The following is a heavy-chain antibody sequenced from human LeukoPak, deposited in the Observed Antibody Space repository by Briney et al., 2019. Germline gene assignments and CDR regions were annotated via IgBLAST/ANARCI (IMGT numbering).Heavy chain of an antibody. J-gene: IGHJ6*03. V-gene: IGHV3-13*01. CDR1: GFTFSSYD. CDR2: IGTAGDT. Sequence: PGGSLRLSCAASGFTFSSYDMHWVRQATGKGLEWVSAIGTAGDTYYPGSVKGRFTISRENAKNSLYLQMNSLRAGDTAVYYCARAEPYYYYMDVWGKGTTVTVSS. CDR3: ARAEPYYYYMDV.